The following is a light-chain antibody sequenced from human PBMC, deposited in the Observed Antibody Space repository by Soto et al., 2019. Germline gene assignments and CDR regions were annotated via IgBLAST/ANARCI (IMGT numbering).Light chain of an antibody. CDR2: GAS. V-gene: IGKV3-20*01. CDR1: QSVISSY. J-gene: IGKJ1*01. CDR3: QQYGSSPT. Sequence: EIVLTQSPGTLSLSPGEIATLSCSASQSVISSYLAWYQQKPGQAPRLLIYGASSRATGIPDRFSGSGSGTDFTLTISRLEPEDFAVYYCQQYGSSPTFGQGTKVDIK.